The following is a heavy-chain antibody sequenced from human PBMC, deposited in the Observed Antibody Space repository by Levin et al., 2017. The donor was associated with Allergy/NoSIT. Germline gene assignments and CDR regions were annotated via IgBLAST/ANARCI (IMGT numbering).Heavy chain of an antibody. D-gene: IGHD1-26*01. Sequence: GESLKISCAASGFTFSSYWMSWVRQAPGKGLEWVANIKQDGSEKYYVDSVKGRFTISRDNAKNSLYLQMNSLRAEDTAVYYCASGRGPSDYWGQGTLVTVSS. J-gene: IGHJ4*02. CDR2: IKQDGSEK. CDR1: GFTFSSYW. V-gene: IGHV3-7*03. CDR3: ASGRGPSDY.